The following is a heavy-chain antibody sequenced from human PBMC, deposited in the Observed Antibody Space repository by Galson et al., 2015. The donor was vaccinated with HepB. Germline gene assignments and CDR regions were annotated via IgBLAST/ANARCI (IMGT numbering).Heavy chain of an antibody. CDR1: GYTFTSYG. J-gene: IGHJ5*02. CDR2: ISAYNGNT. CDR3: ARGAYDFWSGLGWFDP. V-gene: IGHV1-18*01. Sequence: SVKVSCKASGYTFTSYGISWVRQAPGQGLEWMGWISAYNGNTNYAQKLQGRVTMTTDTSTSTAYMELRSLRSDDTAVYYCARGAYDFWSGLGWFDPWGQGTLVTVSS. D-gene: IGHD3-3*01.